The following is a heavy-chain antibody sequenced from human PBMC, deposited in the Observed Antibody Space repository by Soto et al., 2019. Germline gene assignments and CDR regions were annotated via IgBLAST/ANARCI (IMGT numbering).Heavy chain of an antibody. CDR3: ARSLVVVAATHWFDP. V-gene: IGHV4-59*12. Sequence: SETLSLTCTVSGGSISSYYWSWIRQPPGKGLEWIGEINHSGSTNYNPSLKSRVTISVDTSKNQFSLKLGSVTAADTAVYYCARSLVVVAATHWFDPWGQGTLVTVSS. J-gene: IGHJ5*02. CDR1: GGSISSYY. D-gene: IGHD2-15*01. CDR2: INHSGST.